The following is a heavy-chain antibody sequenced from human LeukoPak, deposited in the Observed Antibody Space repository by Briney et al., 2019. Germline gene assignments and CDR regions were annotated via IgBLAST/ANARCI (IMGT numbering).Heavy chain of an antibody. D-gene: IGHD1-1*01. CDR1: GFSFSSYA. CDR2: ISDSGDST. CDR3: AKRGVERVGDYHYYYYLDV. Sequence: GGSLRLSCTTSGFSFSSYAMNWVRQAPGKGLQWVSSISDSGDSTYYADSVKGRFTISRDTSKNTLFLQMNSLRAEDTALYYCAKRGVERVGDYHYYYYLDVWGKGTTVTVSS. J-gene: IGHJ6*03. V-gene: IGHV3-23*01.